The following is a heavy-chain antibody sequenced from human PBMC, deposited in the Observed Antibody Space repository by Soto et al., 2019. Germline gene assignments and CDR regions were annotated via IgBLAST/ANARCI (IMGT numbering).Heavy chain of an antibody. V-gene: IGHV1-18*04. D-gene: IGHD3-3*01. CDR2: ISAYNGNT. Sequence: ASVKVSCKASGYTFTSYGISWVRQAPGQGLEWMGWISAYNGNTNYAQKLQGRVTMTTDTSTGTAYMELRSLRSDDTAVYYCARMDYDFWSGYSNYGMDVWGQGTTGTVSS. CDR3: ARMDYDFWSGYSNYGMDV. CDR1: GYTFTSYG. J-gene: IGHJ6*02.